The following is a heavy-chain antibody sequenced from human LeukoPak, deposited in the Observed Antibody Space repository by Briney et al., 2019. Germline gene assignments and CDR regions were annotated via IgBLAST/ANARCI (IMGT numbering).Heavy chain of an antibody. CDR2: IKQDGSEK. J-gene: IGHJ4*02. Sequence: PGGSLRLSCAASGFTFSSHWMSWVRQAPGKGLEWVANIKQDGSEKYYVDSVKGRFTISRDNAKNSLYLQMNSLRAEDTAVYYCARGKDTAYYWGQGTLVTVSS. CDR1: GFTFSSHW. CDR3: ARGKDTAYY. V-gene: IGHV3-7*04. D-gene: IGHD5-18*01.